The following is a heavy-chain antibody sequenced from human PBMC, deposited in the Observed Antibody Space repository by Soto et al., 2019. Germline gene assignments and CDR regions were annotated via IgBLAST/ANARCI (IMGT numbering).Heavy chain of an antibody. Sequence: PSETLSLTCTVSGGSISSYYWSWIRQPPGKGLEWIGYIYYSGSTNYNPSLKSRVTISVDTSKNQFSLKLSSVTAADTAVYYCARYFSPYYYDSRLPVYYFDYWGQGTLVTVSS. CDR3: ARYFSPYYYDSRLPVYYFDY. J-gene: IGHJ4*02. CDR2: IYYSGST. CDR1: GGSISSYY. D-gene: IGHD3-22*01. V-gene: IGHV4-59*01.